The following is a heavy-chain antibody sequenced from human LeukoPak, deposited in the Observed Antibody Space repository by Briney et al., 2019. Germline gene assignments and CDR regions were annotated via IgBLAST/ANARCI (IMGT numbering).Heavy chain of an antibody. Sequence: ASVKVSCKASGYTFTSYDISWVRQAPGQGLEWMGWISAYNGNTNYAQKLQGRVTMTTDTSTSTACMELRSLRSDDTAVYYCARDQSVYDFWGGQSNWFDPWGQGTLVTVSS. V-gene: IGHV1-18*01. CDR1: GYTFTSYD. CDR2: ISAYNGNT. D-gene: IGHD3-3*01. J-gene: IGHJ5*02. CDR3: ARDQSVYDFWGGQSNWFDP.